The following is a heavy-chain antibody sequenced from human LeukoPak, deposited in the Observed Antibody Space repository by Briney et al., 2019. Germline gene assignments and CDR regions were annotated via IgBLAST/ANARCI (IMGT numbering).Heavy chain of an antibody. CDR2: ISSDESNT. CDR1: GFSFFAYT. CDR3: ARAWSGDLDY. J-gene: IGHJ4*02. Sequence: GTSLKLSCEGSGFSFFAYTMHWVRQTPDRGLESVGFISSDESNTFYAESVKGRFTISRDDSRDTFYLHMTGLRPGDTAVYYCARAWSGDLDYWGQGTAVIVSS. V-gene: IGHV3-30*01. D-gene: IGHD3-3*01.